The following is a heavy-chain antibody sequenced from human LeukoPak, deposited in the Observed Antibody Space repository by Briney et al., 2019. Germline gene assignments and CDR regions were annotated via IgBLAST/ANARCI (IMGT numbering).Heavy chain of an antibody. D-gene: IGHD3-9*01. CDR3: ARRKGYDILTGHRYGMDV. V-gene: IGHV1-69*13. CDR1: GGTFSSYA. CDR2: IIPIFGTA. J-gene: IGHJ6*02. Sequence: ASVKVSCKASGGTFSSYATSWVRQAPGQGLEWMGGIIPIFGTANYAQKFQGRVTITADESTSTAYMELSSLRSEDTAVYYCARRKGYDILTGHRYGMDVWGQGTTVTVSS.